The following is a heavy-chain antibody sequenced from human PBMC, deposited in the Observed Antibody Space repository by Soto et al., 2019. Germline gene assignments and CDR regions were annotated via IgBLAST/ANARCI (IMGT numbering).Heavy chain of an antibody. CDR3: VRERRGLGIGFDH. V-gene: IGHV3-23*01. CDR1: GFTFRTYA. Sequence: CAASGFTFRTYAMTWFRQAPGKGLEWVSAISGSDGTFYANSVKGRFTISRDNSRSTVYLQMHSLRAEDTAVYFCVRERRGLGIGFDHWGQGTLVTVSS. CDR2: ISGSDGT. D-gene: IGHD6-19*01. J-gene: IGHJ4*02.